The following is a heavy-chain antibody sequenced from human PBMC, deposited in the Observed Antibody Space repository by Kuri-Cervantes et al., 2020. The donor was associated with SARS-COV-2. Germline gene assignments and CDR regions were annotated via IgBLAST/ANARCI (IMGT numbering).Heavy chain of an antibody. CDR3: ARGRADLWPYYYYYYMDV. J-gene: IGHJ6*03. Sequence: GSLRLSCTVSGGSISSGSYYWSWIRQPAGKGLEWIGEINHSGSTNYNASLKSRVTISVDTSKNQFSLKLNSVTAADTALYYCARGRADLWPYYYYYYMDVWGKGTTVTVSS. CDR1: GGSISSGSYY. CDR2: INHSGST. V-gene: IGHV4-61*10. D-gene: IGHD3-10*01.